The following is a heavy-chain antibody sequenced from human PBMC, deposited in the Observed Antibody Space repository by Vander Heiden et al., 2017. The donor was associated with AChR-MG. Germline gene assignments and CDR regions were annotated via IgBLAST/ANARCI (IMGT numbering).Heavy chain of an antibody. CDR1: GGSISSYY. D-gene: IGHD1-26*01. V-gene: IGHV4-4*07. CDR3: ARSTPRYRYSGSYYGENFDY. Sequence: QVQLQESGPGLVKPSETLSLTCTVSGGSISSYYWSWIRQPAGKGLEWIGRIYTSGSTNYNPSLKSRVTMSVDTSKNQFSLKLSSVTAADTAVYYCARSTPRYRYSGSYYGENFDYWGQGTLVTVSS. CDR2: IYTSGST. J-gene: IGHJ4*02.